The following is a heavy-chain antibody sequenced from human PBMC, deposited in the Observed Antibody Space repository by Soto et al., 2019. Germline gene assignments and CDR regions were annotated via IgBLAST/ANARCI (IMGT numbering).Heavy chain of an antibody. CDR2: IYHSGST. CDR3: ARGEVVALGY. Sequence: PSETLSLTCAVSGGSISSGGYSCSWIRQPPGKGLEWIGYIYHSGSTYYNPSLKSRVTILVDRSKNQFSLKLSSVTAADTAVYYCARGEVVALGYWGQGTLVTVSS. D-gene: IGHD2-15*01. CDR1: GGSISSGGYS. V-gene: IGHV4-30-2*01. J-gene: IGHJ4*02.